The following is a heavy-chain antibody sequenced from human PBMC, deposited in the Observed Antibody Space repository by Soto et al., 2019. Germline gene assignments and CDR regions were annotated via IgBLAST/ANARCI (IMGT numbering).Heavy chain of an antibody. V-gene: IGHV3-23*01. CDR2: ISGSGGST. CDR3: AKDMITFGGVIVTAFDI. CDR1: GFTFSSYA. J-gene: IGHJ3*02. D-gene: IGHD3-16*02. Sequence: EVQLLESGGGLVQPGGSLRLSCAASGFTFSSYAMSWVRQAPGKGLEWVSAISGSGGSTYYADSVKGRFTISRDNSENTVYLQMNSLRAEDTAVYYCAKDMITFGGVIVTAFDIWGQGTMGTVSS.